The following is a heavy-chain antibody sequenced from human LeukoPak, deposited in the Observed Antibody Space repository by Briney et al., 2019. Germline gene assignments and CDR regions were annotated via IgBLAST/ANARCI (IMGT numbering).Heavy chain of an antibody. Sequence: SETLSLTCAVYGGSFSGYYWSWIRQPPGKGLEWIGEINHSGSTNYNPSLKSRVTISVDTSKNQFSLKLSSVTAADTAVYYCVRSSDNYFSPWGQGTLVSVSS. V-gene: IGHV4-34*01. CDR1: GGSFSGYY. CDR2: INHSGST. CDR3: VRSSDNYFSP. J-gene: IGHJ5*02. D-gene: IGHD2/OR15-2a*01.